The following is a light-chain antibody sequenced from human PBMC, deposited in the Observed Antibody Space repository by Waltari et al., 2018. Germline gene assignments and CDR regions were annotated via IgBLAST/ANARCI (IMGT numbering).Light chain of an antibody. CDR1: QSVSSY. CDR3: QQRGNWHTWT. CDR2: DAS. V-gene: IGKV3-11*01. Sequence: EIVLTQSPATLSLSPGERATLSCRASQSVSSYLAWYQQKPGQAPRLLIYDASNRATGIPARFSGSGSGTDFTLTISSLEPEDFAVYYCQQRGNWHTWTFGQGTKVEIK. J-gene: IGKJ1*01.